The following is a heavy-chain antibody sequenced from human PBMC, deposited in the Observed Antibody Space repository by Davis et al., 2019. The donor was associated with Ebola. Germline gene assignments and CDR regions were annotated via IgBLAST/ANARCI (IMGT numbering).Heavy chain of an antibody. J-gene: IGHJ4*02. Sequence: SETLSLTCAVSGGSVSSSAYYWVWIRQPPGKALEWIGTIYYPGTTSYNPSVRSRVTISLDTSKNHFSLNLSSVTAADTAVYYCARYDFWSGYYTGAFDYWGQGTLVTVSS. V-gene: IGHV4-39*07. CDR2: IYYPGTT. CDR3: ARYDFWSGYYTGAFDY. D-gene: IGHD3-3*01. CDR1: GGSVSSSAYY.